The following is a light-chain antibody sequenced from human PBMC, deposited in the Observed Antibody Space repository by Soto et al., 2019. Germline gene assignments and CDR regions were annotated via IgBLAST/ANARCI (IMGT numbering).Light chain of an antibody. V-gene: IGLV2-8*01. CDR3: SSYAGSNHFV. J-gene: IGLJ2*01. Sequence: QSALTQPPSASGSPGQSVTISCTGTSSDVGGYNYVSWYQQHPGKAPKLMIYEVSKRPSGVPGRFSGSKSGNTASLTVSGLQAEDEADYYCSSYAGSNHFVFGGGTKLTVL. CDR1: SSDVGGYNY. CDR2: EVS.